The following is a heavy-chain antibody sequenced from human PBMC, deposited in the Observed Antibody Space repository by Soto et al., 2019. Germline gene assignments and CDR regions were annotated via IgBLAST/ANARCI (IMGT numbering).Heavy chain of an antibody. D-gene: IGHD2-15*01. J-gene: IGHJ5*02. CDR3: ARVDCSGGSCEDWFDP. CDR1: GGSISSYY. CDR2: IYYSGST. V-gene: IGHV4-59*01. Sequence: PXGTLSLTCTVSGGSISSYYWSWIRQPPGKGLEWIGYIYYSGSTNYNPSLKSRVTISVDTSKNQFSLKLSSVTAADTAVYYCARVDCSGGSCEDWFDPWGQGTLVTVSS.